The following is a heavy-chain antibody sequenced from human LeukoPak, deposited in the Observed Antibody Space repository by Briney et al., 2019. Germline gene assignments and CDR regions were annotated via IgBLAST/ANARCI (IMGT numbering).Heavy chain of an antibody. Sequence: PSETLSLTCAVSGYSISSGYYWGWIRQPPGKGLEWIGSIYHSGSTYYNPSLKRRVTISVDTSKNQFSLKLSSVTAADTAVYYCARLRILEWLLSGAFDIWGQGTMVTVSS. J-gene: IGHJ3*02. D-gene: IGHD3-3*01. CDR1: GYSISSGYY. V-gene: IGHV4-38-2*01. CDR2: IYHSGST. CDR3: ARLRILEWLLSGAFDI.